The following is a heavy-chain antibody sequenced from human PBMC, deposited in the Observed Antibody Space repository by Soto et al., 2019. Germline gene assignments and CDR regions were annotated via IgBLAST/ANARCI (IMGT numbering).Heavy chain of an antibody. Sequence: ASVKVSCKGSGYTVTGTSMHWVRQSPGKGLEWMGGFDPEDAETFYAQKFQGRVTMTEDSSTDTAYMELTNLTSADTAIYFCTSLNPYFDFWGQGT. CDR2: FDPEDAET. CDR1: GYTVTGTS. CDR3: TSLNPYFDF. V-gene: IGHV1-24*01. J-gene: IGHJ4*02.